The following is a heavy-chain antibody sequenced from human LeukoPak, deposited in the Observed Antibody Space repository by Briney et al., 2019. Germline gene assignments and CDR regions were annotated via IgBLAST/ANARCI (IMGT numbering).Heavy chain of an antibody. CDR2: ISYDGSNK. CDR3: ARVSSGYYPDY. J-gene: IGHJ4*02. CDR1: GFTFSSYA. D-gene: IGHD3-22*01. Sequence: GGSLRLSCAASGFTFSSYAMHWVRQAPGKGLEWVAVISYDGSNKYYADSVKGRFTISRDNSKNTLYLQMNSLRAEDTAVYYCARVSSGYYPDYWGQGTLVTVSS. V-gene: IGHV3-30*04.